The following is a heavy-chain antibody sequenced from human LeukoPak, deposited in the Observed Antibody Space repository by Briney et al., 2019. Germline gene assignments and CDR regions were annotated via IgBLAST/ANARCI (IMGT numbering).Heavy chain of an antibody. CDR2: ISWNRGGI. Sequence: GGSLRLSCAASGFTFDDYAMHWVRQPPGKGLEWVSGISWNRGGIDYADSVKGRFTTSRGNAKNSLYLQMNSLRAEDTALYYCAKGARYSSSWYEEDFDYWGQGTLVTVSS. V-gene: IGHV3-9*01. CDR1: GFTFDDYA. CDR3: AKGARYSSSWYEEDFDY. D-gene: IGHD6-13*01. J-gene: IGHJ4*02.